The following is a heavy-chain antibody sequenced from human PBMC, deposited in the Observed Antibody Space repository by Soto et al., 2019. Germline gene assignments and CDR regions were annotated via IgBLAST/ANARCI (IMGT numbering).Heavy chain of an antibody. CDR3: ARSKKGYYYGMDV. CDR1: GFTFSSYW. D-gene: IGHD3-10*01. J-gene: IGHJ6*02. V-gene: IGHV3-74*01. Sequence: PGGSLRLSCAASGFTFSSYWMHWVRQAPGKGLVWVSRINSDGSSTSYADSVKGRFTISRDNAKNTLYLQMNSLRAEDTAVYYCARSKKGYYYGMDVWGQGTTVTVSS. CDR2: INSDGSST.